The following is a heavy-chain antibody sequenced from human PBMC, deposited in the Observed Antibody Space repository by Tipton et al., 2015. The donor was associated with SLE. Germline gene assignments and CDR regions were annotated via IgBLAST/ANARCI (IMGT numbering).Heavy chain of an antibody. CDR1: GGSISSSSYY. J-gene: IGHJ5*02. D-gene: IGHD6-6*01. CDR3: ASRIAARSWFDP. CDR2: IYYSGST. Sequence: TLSLTCTVSGGSISSSSYYWGWIRQPPGKGLEWIGSIYYSGSTYYNPSLKSRVTISVDTSKNQFSLKLSSVTAADTAVYYCASRIAARSWFDPWGQGTLVTVSS. V-gene: IGHV4-39*07.